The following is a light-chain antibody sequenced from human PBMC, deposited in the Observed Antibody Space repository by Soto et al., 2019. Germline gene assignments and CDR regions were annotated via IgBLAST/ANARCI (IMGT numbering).Light chain of an antibody. J-gene: IGLJ1*01. CDR1: SSNIGSNY. CDR2: DNT. CDR3: GTWDTSLSDFYV. V-gene: IGLV1-51*01. Sequence: SVLTHPPSVSAAPGQTVTSSCAGSSSNIGSNYVAWYQHLPGTAPKLLIFDNTKRPSDIPDRFSGFKSGTSATLDIAGLQTGDEADYYCGTWDTSLSDFYVFGTGTKLTVL.